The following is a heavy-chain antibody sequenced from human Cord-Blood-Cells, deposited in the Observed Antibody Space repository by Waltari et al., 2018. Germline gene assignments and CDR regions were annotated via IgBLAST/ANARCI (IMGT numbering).Heavy chain of an antibody. D-gene: IGHD6-13*01. V-gene: IGHV4-39*01. Sequence: QLQLQESGPGLVKPSETLSLTCTVSGGSISSSSYYWGWIRQPPGKGLGLIGSIYYSGTTYYNPALKSRVTISVDTSKNQFYLKLSSVTAADTAVYYCAAGMAAAGTRWFDPWGQGTLVTVSS. J-gene: IGHJ5*02. CDR1: GGSISSSSYY. CDR3: AAGMAAAGTRWFDP. CDR2: IYYSGTT.